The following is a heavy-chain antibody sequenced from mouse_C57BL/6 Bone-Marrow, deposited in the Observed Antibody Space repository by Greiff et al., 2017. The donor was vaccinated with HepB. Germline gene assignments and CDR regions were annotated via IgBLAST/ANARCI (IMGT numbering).Heavy chain of an antibody. D-gene: IGHD1-1*01. J-gene: IGHJ2*01. CDR3: AIYDYGSSYYFDY. Sequence: QVQLQQSGAELVKPGASVKISCKASGYTFTDYYINWVKQRPGQGLEWIGKIGPGRGSTYYNEKFKGKATLTADISSSTACMQLSSLTSEDSAVYVGAIYDYGSSYYFDYWGQGTTLTVSS. CDR2: IGPGRGST. CDR1: GYTFTDYY. V-gene: IGHV1-77*01.